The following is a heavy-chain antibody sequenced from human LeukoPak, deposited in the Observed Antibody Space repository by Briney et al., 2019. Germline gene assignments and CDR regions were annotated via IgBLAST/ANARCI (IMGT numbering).Heavy chain of an antibody. CDR2: FYSADTT. V-gene: IGHV3-66*01. D-gene: IGHD3-9*01. J-gene: IGHJ4*02. CDR3: ARRLLTGYYEF. Sequence: QTGGSLRLSCAASGFTVSSTYMSWVRQAPGKGLEWVSVFYSADTTYYANSVKGRFTISRDNSKNMLYLQMNSLRAEDTAVYYCARRLLTGYYEFWGQGTLVTVSS. CDR1: GFTVSSTY.